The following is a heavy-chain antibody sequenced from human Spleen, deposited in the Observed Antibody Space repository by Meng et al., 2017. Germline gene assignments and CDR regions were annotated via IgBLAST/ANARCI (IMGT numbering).Heavy chain of an antibody. CDR1: GFTFSSYA. CDR3: ATTSAAAGND. J-gene: IGHJ4*02. Sequence: GGSLRLSCAASGFTFSSYAMHWVRQAPGKGLEWVAVISYDGSNKYYADSVKGRFTISRDNSKNTLYLQMNSLRAEDTAVYYCATTSAAAGNDWGQGTLVTVSS. CDR2: ISYDGSNK. V-gene: IGHV3-30*04. D-gene: IGHD6-13*01.